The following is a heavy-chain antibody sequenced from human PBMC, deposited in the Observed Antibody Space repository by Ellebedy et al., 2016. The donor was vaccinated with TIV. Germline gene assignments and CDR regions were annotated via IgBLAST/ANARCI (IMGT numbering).Heavy chain of an antibody. CDR3: ARPLGYSYGSGAFDI. J-gene: IGHJ3*02. CDR2: ISSSSSYI. D-gene: IGHD5-18*01. Sequence: GESLKISCAASGFTFSSYSMNWVRQAPGKGLEWVSSISSSSSYIYYADSVKGRFTISRDNAKNALYLQMNSLRAEETAVYYCARPLGYSYGSGAFDIWGQGTMVTVSS. V-gene: IGHV3-21*01. CDR1: GFTFSSYS.